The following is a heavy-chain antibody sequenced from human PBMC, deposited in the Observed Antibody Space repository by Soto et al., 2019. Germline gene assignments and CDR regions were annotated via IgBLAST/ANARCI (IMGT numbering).Heavy chain of an antibody. CDR3: ARSGHSFEGAV. CDR1: GASMENHY. CDR2: MFCTGTA. J-gene: IGHJ4*02. D-gene: IGHD3-16*01. V-gene: IGHV4-59*11. Sequence: SETLSLPSTVSGASMENHYGGWIQQPQGKGLEYIAHMFCTGTAHYKASFTSRIDMSVDTSNNQFSLKLRSESAADTAVCYCARSGHSFEGAVWGRGMQFTVSS.